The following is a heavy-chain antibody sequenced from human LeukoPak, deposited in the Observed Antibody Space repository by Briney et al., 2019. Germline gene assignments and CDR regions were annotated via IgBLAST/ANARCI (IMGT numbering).Heavy chain of an antibody. CDR1: GGSISSSSYY. Sequence: PSETLSLTCTVSGGSISSSSYYWSWIRQPPGKGLEWIGYIYYSGSTNYNPSLKSRVTISVDTSKNQFSLKLSSVTAADTAVYYCARGDANRWFDPWGQGTLVTVSS. CDR2: IYYSGST. V-gene: IGHV4-61*01. J-gene: IGHJ5*02. CDR3: ARGDANRWFDP. D-gene: IGHD4/OR15-4a*01.